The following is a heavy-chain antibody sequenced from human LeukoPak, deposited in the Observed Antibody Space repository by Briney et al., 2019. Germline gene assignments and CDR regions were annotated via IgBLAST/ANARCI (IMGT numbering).Heavy chain of an antibody. CDR1: GFTFSSYA. Sequence: GGSLRLSCAASGFTFSSYAMSWVRQAPGKGLEWVSVISGSGGTTYYADSVKGRFTISRDNSNNTLYLQMNSLRGEDTAVYYCARMYNWNEGFDYWGQGTLVTVSS. CDR2: ISGSGGTT. CDR3: ARMYNWNEGFDY. J-gene: IGHJ4*02. V-gene: IGHV3-23*01. D-gene: IGHD1-20*01.